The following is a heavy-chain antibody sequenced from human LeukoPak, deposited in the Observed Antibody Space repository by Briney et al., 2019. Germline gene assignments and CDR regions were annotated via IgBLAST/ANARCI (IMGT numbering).Heavy chain of an antibody. Sequence: GASVKVSCKTSGYTFNAYYMHWVRQAPGQGLEWMGWISPNSGGTNYAQKFQGRVTMTRDTSISTAYMELSRLRSDDTAVYYCVRARWNDVWWFDPWGQGTLVTVSS. J-gene: IGHJ5*02. CDR1: GYTFNAYY. CDR2: ISPNSGGT. D-gene: IGHD1-1*01. V-gene: IGHV1-2*02. CDR3: VRARWNDVWWFDP.